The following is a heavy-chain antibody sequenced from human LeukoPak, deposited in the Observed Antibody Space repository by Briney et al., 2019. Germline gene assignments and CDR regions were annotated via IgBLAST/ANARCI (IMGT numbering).Heavy chain of an antibody. CDR1: GGSFSGYY. V-gene: IGHV4-34*01. D-gene: IGHD6-19*01. J-gene: IGHJ6*02. CDR2: INRSGST. Sequence: SETLSLTCAVYGGSFSGYYWSWIRQPPGKGLEWIGEINRSGSTNYNPSLKSRVTISVDTSKNQFSLKLSSVTAADTAAYYCARVVVAVAGTLWGMDVWGQGTTVTVSS. CDR3: ARVVVAVAGTLWGMDV.